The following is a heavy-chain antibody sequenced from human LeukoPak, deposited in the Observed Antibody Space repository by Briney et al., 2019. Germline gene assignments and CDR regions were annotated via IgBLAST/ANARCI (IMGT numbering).Heavy chain of an antibody. CDR2: ITSSGSTI. J-gene: IGHJ4*02. V-gene: IGHV3-48*02. D-gene: IGHD3-10*01. CDR1: GFTFSNCD. Sequence: GGSLRLSCAASGFTFSNCDMHWVRQAPGKGLEWVSYITSSGSTIYYADSVKGRFTMSRDNAKNSLYLQVTRLRDEDTAVYYCARARGSMVRNDYWGQGTLVTVSS. CDR3: ARARGSMVRNDY.